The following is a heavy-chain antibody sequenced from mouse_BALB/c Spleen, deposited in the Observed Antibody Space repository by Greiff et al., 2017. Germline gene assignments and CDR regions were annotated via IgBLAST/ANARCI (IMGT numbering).Heavy chain of an antibody. CDR1: GYSITSGYY. D-gene: IGHD3-3*01. V-gene: IGHV3-6*02. Sequence: EVKLVESGPGLVKPSQSLSLTCSVTGYSITSGYYWNWIRQFPGNKLEWMGYISYDGSNNYNPSLKNRISITRDTSKNQFFLKLNSVTTEDTATYYCARGGDAWFAYWGQGTLVTVAA. CDR3: ARGGDAWFAY. CDR2: ISYDGSN. J-gene: IGHJ3*01.